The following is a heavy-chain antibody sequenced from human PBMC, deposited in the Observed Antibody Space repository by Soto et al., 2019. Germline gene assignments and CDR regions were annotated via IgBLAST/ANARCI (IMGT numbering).Heavy chain of an antibody. J-gene: IGHJ4*02. D-gene: IGHD5-18*01. Sequence: EVPLEESGGALVQPGRSLRLSCAASGFTFDDYAMHWVRQVLGKGLEWVSSISWNSGNIGYADSVKGRFTTSRDNAKNSLYLQMNSLRPEDTALYYGVRSKGGYSYGTPFDYWGQGTLVTVSS. CDR3: VRSKGGYSYGTPFDY. CDR2: ISWNSGNI. V-gene: IGHV3-9*01. CDR1: GFTFDDYA.